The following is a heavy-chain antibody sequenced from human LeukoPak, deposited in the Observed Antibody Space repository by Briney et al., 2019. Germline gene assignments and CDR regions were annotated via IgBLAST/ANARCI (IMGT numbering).Heavy chain of an antibody. CDR3: TRGTAVVAGIDF. Sequence: GGSLRLSCAASGFTFTNHWMHWVRQAPGKGLVWVSHINSDGSSTTYGDPAKGRFTVSRDNAKNTVYLQMNSLRAEDTAVYYCTRGTAVVAGIDFWGHGTLVTVSS. D-gene: IGHD6-19*01. V-gene: IGHV3-74*03. CDR1: GFTFTNHW. J-gene: IGHJ4*01. CDR2: INSDGSST.